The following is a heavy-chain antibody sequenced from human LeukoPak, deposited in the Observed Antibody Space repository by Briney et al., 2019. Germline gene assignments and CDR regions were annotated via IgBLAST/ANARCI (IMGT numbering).Heavy chain of an antibody. CDR1: GGSISSGSYY. D-gene: IGHD3-10*01. CDR3: ARAYYGSGKKVAFDI. V-gene: IGHV4-61*02. Sequence: PSETLSLTCTVSGGSISSGSYYWSWIRQPAGKGLEWIGRIYTSGSTNYNPSLKSRVTISVDTSKNQFSLKLSSVTAADTAVYYCARAYYGSGKKVAFDIWGQGTMVTVSS. CDR2: IYTSGST. J-gene: IGHJ3*02.